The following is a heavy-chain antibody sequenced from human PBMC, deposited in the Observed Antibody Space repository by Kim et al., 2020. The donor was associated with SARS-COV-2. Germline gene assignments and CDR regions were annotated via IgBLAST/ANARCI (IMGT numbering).Heavy chain of an antibody. D-gene: IGHD3-9*01. V-gene: IGHV1-8*01. Sequence: ASVKVSCKASGYTFTSYDINWVRQATGQGLEWMGWMNPNSGNTGYAQKFQGRVTMTRNTSISTAYMELSSLRSEDTAVYYCARGGQLRYFDWLPSYYYYGMDVWGQGTTVTVSS. CDR3: ARGGQLRYFDWLPSYYYYGMDV. CDR2: MNPNSGNT. J-gene: IGHJ6*02. CDR1: GYTFTSYD.